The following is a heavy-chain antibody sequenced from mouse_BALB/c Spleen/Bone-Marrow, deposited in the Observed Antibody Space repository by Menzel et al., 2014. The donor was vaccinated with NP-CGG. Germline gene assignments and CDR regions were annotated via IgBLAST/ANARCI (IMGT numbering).Heavy chain of an antibody. D-gene: IGHD2-4*01. CDR2: IYPYNGNT. V-gene: IGHV1S29*02. Sequence: EVQLQQSGPELVKPGASVKISCKASGYTFTDYNMHWVKQNHGKSLEWIGYIYPYNGNTGYNQKFKSEATLTVDNSSSTAYMELRSLTSEDSAVYYCARGVYYDYDVWFANWGQGTLVTVSA. CDR3: ARGVYYDYDVWFAN. CDR1: GYTFTDYN. J-gene: IGHJ3*01.